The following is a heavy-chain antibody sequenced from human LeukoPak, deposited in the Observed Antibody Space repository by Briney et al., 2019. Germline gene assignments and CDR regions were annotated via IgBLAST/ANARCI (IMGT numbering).Heavy chain of an antibody. V-gene: IGHV3-23*01. CDR3: ARDQGDFWSKLNWFDP. CDR1: GFTFSNYA. J-gene: IGHJ5*02. CDR2: ISGNGGST. Sequence: GGSLRLSCTASGFTFSNYAMSWVRQAPGKGLEWVSAISGNGGSTFDADSVKGRFTISRDNAKNSLYLQMNSLRAEDTAVYYCARDQGDFWSKLNWFDPWGQGTLVTVSS. D-gene: IGHD3-3*01.